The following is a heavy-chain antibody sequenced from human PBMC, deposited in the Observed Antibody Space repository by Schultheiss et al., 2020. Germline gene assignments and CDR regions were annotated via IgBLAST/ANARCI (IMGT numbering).Heavy chain of an antibody. CDR3: ARLMVSRGSYYYYGMDV. Sequence: SETLSLTCAVYGGSFSGYYWSWIRQPPGKGLEWIGAVDHSGSSNYNPSLKSRVTISVDTSKNQFSLKLSSVTAADTAVYYCARLMVSRGSYYYYGMDVWGKGTTVTVSS. CDR2: VDHSGSS. D-gene: IGHD2-8*01. V-gene: IGHV4-34*01. CDR1: GGSFSGYY. J-gene: IGHJ6*04.